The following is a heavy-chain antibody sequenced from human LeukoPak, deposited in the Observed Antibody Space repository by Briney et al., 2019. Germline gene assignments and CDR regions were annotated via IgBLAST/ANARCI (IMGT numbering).Heavy chain of an antibody. CDR1: GFPFSSYG. Sequence: GGSLRLSCAASGFPFSSYGMSWVRQAPGKGLEWVSAISASGGSTYYADSVKGRFTISRDNSKNTLNLQMNSLRAEDTAVYYCAKNGRSAYYLCDYWGQGTLVTVSS. CDR3: AKNGRSAYYLCDY. D-gene: IGHD3-22*01. CDR2: ISASGGST. V-gene: IGHV3-23*01. J-gene: IGHJ4*02.